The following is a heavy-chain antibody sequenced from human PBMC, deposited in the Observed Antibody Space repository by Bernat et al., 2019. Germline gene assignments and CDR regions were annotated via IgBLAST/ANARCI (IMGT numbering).Heavy chain of an antibody. CDR1: GGSLYDYF. D-gene: IGHD2/OR15-2a*01. Sequence: QVQLQQWGAGLLKPSETLSLTCGVYGGSLYDYFWTWIRQPPGKGLEWIGEINHSGNTNYNPSLKSRVTISTATSKNQFSLKLSSVTAADTAVYYCARGRLKLYPYYYYNGMDVWGQGTTVTVSS. J-gene: IGHJ6*02. CDR3: ARGRLKLYPYYYYNGMDV. V-gene: IGHV4-34*01. CDR2: INHSGNT.